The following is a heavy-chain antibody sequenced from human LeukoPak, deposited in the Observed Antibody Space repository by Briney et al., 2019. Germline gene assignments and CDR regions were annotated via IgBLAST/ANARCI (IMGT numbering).Heavy chain of an antibody. CDR2: ISSNGGST. V-gene: IGHV3-64*01. Sequence: GGSLRLSCAASGFTFSSYAMHWVRQAPGKGLEYVSAISSNGGSTYYANSVKGRFTISRGNSKNTLYLQMGSLRAEDMAVYYCARTRITMVRGVISGYYYMDVWGKGTTVTVSS. CDR1: GFTFSSYA. D-gene: IGHD3-10*01. J-gene: IGHJ6*03. CDR3: ARTRITMVRGVISGYYYMDV.